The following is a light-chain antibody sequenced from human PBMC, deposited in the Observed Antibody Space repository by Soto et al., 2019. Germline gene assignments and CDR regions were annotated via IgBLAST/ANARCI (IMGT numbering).Light chain of an antibody. CDR2: DAS. V-gene: IGKV3-11*01. CDR1: QSVSSY. CDR3: QQRT. J-gene: IGKJ1*01. Sequence: EIVLTQSPATLSLSPGERATLSCRASQSVSSYLAWGQQKPGQAPRLLIYDASNRATGIPARFSGSGSGTDFTLTISSLEPEDFAVYYCQQRTFGQGTKVEIK.